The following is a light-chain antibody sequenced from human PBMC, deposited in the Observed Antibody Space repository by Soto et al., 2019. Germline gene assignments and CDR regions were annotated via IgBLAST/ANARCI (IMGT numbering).Light chain of an antibody. Sequence: QSVLTQPPSASRTPGQRVTISCSGSSSNIGTYYVSWYQQLPGTAPKLLIYRNNQRPSGVPDRFSGSKSGTSASLAISGLRSDDEADYYCAAWDDSLSGYVFGTGTKLTVL. CDR3: AAWDDSLSGYV. CDR1: SSNIGTYY. V-gene: IGLV1-47*01. J-gene: IGLJ1*01. CDR2: RNN.